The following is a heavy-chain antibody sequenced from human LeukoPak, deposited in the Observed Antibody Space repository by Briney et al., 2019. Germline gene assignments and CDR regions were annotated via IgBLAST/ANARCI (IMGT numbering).Heavy chain of an antibody. CDR2: ISWNSGSI. CDR3: AKDISWDIVATHCWDY. J-gene: IGHJ4*02. CDR1: GFTFDDYA. V-gene: IGHV3-9*01. D-gene: IGHD5-12*01. Sequence: PGRSLRLTCAASGFTFDDYAMHWVRQAPGKGLEWVSGISWNSGSIGYADSVKGRFTISRDNAKNSLYLQMNSLRAEDTALYYCAKDISWDIVATHCWDYWGQGTLVTVSS.